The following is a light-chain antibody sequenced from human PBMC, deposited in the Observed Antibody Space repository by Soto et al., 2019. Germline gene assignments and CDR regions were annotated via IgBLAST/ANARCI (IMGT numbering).Light chain of an antibody. CDR3: QQGDSFPIT. CDR1: QSISSW. V-gene: IGKV1-12*01. J-gene: IGKJ5*01. CDR2: AAS. Sequence: DIQMTQSPSSVSASVGDRVTITCRASQSISSWLAWYQQKPGTVPKLLIYAASRLQSGVPSRFSGSGAGTEFTLTISSVQPEDFGTYYCQQGDSFPITFGQGTRLEIK.